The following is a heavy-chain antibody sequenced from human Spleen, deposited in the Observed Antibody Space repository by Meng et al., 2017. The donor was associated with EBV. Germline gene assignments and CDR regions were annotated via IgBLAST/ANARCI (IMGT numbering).Heavy chain of an antibody. D-gene: IGHD3-9*01. V-gene: IGHV1-18*01. J-gene: IGHJ4*02. Sequence: QIQLMQSVAEVTKPGASVKVSCKASGYTFSNYGFSWVRQAPGQGLEWLGWISANSANTNYAQELHGRVTMTTDTSTSTAYMELRSLRSDDTAVYYCARDSDVLGYFVPFDYWGQGTLVTVSS. CDR2: ISANSANT. CDR3: ARDSDVLGYFVPFDY. CDR1: GYTFSNYG.